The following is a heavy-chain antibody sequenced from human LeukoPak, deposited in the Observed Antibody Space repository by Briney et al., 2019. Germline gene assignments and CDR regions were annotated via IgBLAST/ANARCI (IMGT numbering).Heavy chain of an antibody. Sequence: GGSLRLSCAASGFTFDDYGMSWVRQAPGKGLEWVSGINWNGGSTGYADSVKGRFTISRDNAKNSLYLQMNSLRAEDTAVYYCARVAFYYDSGSYFDYWGQGALVSVSS. D-gene: IGHD3-10*01. V-gene: IGHV3-20*04. CDR1: GFTFDDYG. CDR2: INWNGGST. CDR3: ARVAFYYDSGSYFDY. J-gene: IGHJ4*02.